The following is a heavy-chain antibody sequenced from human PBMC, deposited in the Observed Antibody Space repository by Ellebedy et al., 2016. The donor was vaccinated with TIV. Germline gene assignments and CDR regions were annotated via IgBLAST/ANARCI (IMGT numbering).Heavy chain of an antibody. CDR1: GFTLSDYY. V-gene: IGHV3-11*01. Sequence: GESLKISXAVSGFTLSDYYMSWIRQAPGKGLEWAAYISDGGTIVSYTDSVKGRFTISRDSSRDSLYLHMRSLRAEDTAVYYCARARIDSQDYYYGMDVWGQGTTVTVSS. D-gene: IGHD2/OR15-2a*01. J-gene: IGHJ6*01. CDR3: ARARIDSQDYYYGMDV. CDR2: ISDGGTIV.